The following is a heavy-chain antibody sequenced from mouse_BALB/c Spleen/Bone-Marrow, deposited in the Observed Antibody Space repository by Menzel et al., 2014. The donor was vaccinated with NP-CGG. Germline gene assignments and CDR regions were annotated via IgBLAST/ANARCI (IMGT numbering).Heavy chain of an antibody. CDR3: NRYDWYFDV. D-gene: IGHD2-14*01. V-gene: IGHV14-4*02. J-gene: IGHJ1*01. CDR1: GFNIKDYY. Sequence: EVKLVESGAELVRSGASVKLSCTASGFNIKDYYMHWVKQRPEQGLEWIGWIDPENGDTEYAPKFQGKATMTADTSSNTAYRRLSSLTSEDTAVYYCNRYDWYFDVWGAGTTVTVSS. CDR2: IDPENGDT.